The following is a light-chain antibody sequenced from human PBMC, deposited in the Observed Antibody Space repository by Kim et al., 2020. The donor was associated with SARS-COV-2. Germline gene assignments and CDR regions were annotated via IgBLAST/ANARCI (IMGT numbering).Light chain of an antibody. J-gene: IGLJ1*01. V-gene: IGLV3-19*01. Sequence: ALGHTVRITCQGDSLRSYYASWYQPKPGQAPVLVIYGKNNRPSAIPDRFSGSSSGNTASLTITGAQAEDEADYYCNSRDSSGNHYVFGTGTKVTVL. CDR3: NSRDSSGNHYV. CDR1: SLRSYY. CDR2: GKN.